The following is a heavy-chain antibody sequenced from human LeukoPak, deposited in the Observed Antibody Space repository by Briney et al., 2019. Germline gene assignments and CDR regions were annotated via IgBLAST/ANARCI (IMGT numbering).Heavy chain of an antibody. CDR1: GNTFTDLS. J-gene: IGHJ4*02. D-gene: IGHD2/OR15-2a*01. CDR3: ATDFYRGRQFGY. V-gene: IGHV1-24*01. CDR2: FDPEDVET. Sequence: ASVKVSCKVSGNTFTDLSMNWVRQAPGKGLEWMGGFDPEDVETIYAQKFQGRVTMTEDTSTETAYMELTSLRPEDTAVYYCATDFYRGRQFGYWGQGTLVTVSS.